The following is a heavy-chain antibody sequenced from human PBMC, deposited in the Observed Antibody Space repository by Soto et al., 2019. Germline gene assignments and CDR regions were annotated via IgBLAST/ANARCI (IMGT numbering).Heavy chain of an antibody. J-gene: IGHJ6*02. D-gene: IGHD1-7*01. Sequence: VKVSCKASGGTFSSYAISWVRQAPGQGLEWMGGIIPIFGTANYAQKFQGRVTITADKSTSTAYMELSSLRSEDTAVYYCAANNWNYDAYYYYYGMDVWGQGTTVTVSS. V-gene: IGHV1-69*06. CDR2: IIPIFGTA. CDR1: GGTFSSYA. CDR3: AANNWNYDAYYYYYGMDV.